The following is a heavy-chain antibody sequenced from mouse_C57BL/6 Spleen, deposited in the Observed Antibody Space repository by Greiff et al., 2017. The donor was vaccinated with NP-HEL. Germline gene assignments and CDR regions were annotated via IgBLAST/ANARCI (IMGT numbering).Heavy chain of an antibody. CDR2: ISGGGGNT. D-gene: IGHD4-1*01. V-gene: IGHV5-9*01. Sequence: EVMLVESGGGLVKPGGSLKLSCAASGFTFSSYTMSWVRQTPEKRLEWVATISGGGGNTYYPDSVKGRFTISRDNAKNTLYLQMSSLRSEDTALYYCARNWVFDYWGQGTTLTVSS. CDR1: GFTFSSYT. J-gene: IGHJ2*01. CDR3: ARNWVFDY.